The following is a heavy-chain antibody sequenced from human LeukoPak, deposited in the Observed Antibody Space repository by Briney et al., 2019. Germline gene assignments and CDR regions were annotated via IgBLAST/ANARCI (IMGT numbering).Heavy chain of an antibody. Sequence: ASVKVSCKASGYTFTSYGISWVRQAPGQGLEWMGWISAYNGNTNYAQKLQGRVTMTTDTSTSTVYMELSSLRSEDTAVYYCARANGDPNLGYWGQGTLVTVSS. V-gene: IGHV1-18*01. CDR1: GYTFTSYG. CDR3: ARANGDPNLGY. D-gene: IGHD4-17*01. CDR2: ISAYNGNT. J-gene: IGHJ4*02.